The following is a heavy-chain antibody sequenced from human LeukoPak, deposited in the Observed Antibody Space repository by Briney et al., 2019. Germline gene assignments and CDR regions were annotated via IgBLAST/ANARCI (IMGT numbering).Heavy chain of an antibody. CDR2: ISSSSSYI. CDR1: GFTFSSYS. J-gene: IGHJ4*02. Sequence: GGSLRLSCAASGFTFSSYSMNWVRQAPGQGLESVSSISSSSSYIYYADSVKGRFTISRDNAKNSLYLQMNSLRAEDTAVYYCARDFHSGVRGVILKYFDYWGQGTLVTVSS. CDR3: ARDFHSGVRGVILKYFDY. D-gene: IGHD3-10*01. V-gene: IGHV3-21*01.